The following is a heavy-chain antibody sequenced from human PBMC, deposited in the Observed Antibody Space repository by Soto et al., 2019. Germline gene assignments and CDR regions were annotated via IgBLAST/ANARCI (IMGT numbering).Heavy chain of an antibody. J-gene: IGHJ4*02. D-gene: IGHD5-12*01. CDR2: VYHTGDT. CDR1: GGTVASSHW. V-gene: IGHV4-4*02. CDR3: AHAGVYDLLTFDH. Sequence: SETLSLTCGVSGGTVASSHWWSWVRQSPGGGLEWIGNVYHTGDTNFNPSLQSRVTISVDKSNNQFSLRLNSLTAADTATYFCAHAGVYDLLTFDHWGPGTLVTVSS.